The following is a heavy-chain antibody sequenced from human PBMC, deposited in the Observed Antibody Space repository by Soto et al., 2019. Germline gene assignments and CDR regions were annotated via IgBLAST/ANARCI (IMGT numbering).Heavy chain of an antibody. V-gene: IGHV4-30-2*01. Sequence: SDTLSLTCVFYGGSLRSGGYSWSWIRQPPGKGLEWIGYIYHSGRTYYNPSLESRVTMSVDRSKNQFSLKLTSVTAADTAVYYCARWAIYWGQGNLVTVSS. CDR1: GGSLRSGGYS. J-gene: IGHJ4*02. CDR3: ARWAIY. CDR2: IYHSGRT.